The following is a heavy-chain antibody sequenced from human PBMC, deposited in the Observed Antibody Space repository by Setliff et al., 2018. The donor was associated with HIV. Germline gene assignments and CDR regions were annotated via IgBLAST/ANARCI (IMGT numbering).Heavy chain of an antibody. CDR1: GGSISSHY. Sequence: SETLSLTCTVSGGSISSHYWNWIRQSPGKGLEWIVEVNHNGNINYNPSLKSRVTVSVDTSKTQYSLKMISVTAADTAMYYCAISIVGVTSEMYWAQGTLVTVSS. V-gene: IGHV4-34*01. J-gene: IGHJ4*02. CDR3: AISIVGVTSEMY. D-gene: IGHD2-21*02. CDR2: VNHNGNI.